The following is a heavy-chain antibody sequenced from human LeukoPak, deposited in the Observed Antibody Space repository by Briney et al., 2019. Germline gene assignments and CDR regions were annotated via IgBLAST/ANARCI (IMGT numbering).Heavy chain of an antibody. CDR1: GFTFSSYW. Sequence: GGSLRLSCAASGFTFSSYWMSWVRQAPGKGLGWVANIKQDVSEKYYVDSVKGRFTISRDNAKTSLYLQMNSLRAEDTAVYYCARDLSGVTGYTYGRGIGYWGQGTLVTVSS. CDR2: IKQDVSEK. V-gene: IGHV3-7*01. D-gene: IGHD5-18*01. CDR3: ARDLSGVTGYTYGRGIGY. J-gene: IGHJ4*02.